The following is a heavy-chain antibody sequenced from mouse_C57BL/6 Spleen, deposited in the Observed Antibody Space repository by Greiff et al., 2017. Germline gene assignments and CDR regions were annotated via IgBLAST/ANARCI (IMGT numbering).Heavy chain of an antibody. J-gene: IGHJ4*01. CDR1: GFTFSSYT. CDR2: ISGGGGNT. Sequence: EVHLVESGGGLVKPGGSLKLSCAASGFTFSSYTMSWVRQTPEKRLEWVATISGGGGNTYYPDSVKGRFTISRDNAKNTLYLQMSSLRSEDTALYYCASRGAMDYWGQGTSVTVSS. CDR3: ASRGAMDY. V-gene: IGHV5-9*01.